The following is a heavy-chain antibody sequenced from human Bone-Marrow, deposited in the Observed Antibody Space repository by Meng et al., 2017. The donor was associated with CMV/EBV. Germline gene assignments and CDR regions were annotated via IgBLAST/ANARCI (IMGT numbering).Heavy chain of an antibody. CDR3: ARAARVVDFWSGFGYYYGMDV. D-gene: IGHD3-3*01. Sequence: SETLSLTCAVYGGSFSGYYWSWIRQPPGKGLEWIGEINHSGSTNYNPSLKSRCTISVDTSKNQFSLKLSTVTAADTAVYYCARAARVVDFWSGFGYYYGMDVWGQGTTVTVSS. V-gene: IGHV4-34*01. CDR1: GGSFSGYY. J-gene: IGHJ6*02. CDR2: INHSGST.